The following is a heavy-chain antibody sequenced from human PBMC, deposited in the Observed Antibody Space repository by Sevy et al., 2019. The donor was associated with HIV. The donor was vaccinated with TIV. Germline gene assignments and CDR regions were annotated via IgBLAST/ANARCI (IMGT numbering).Heavy chain of an antibody. CDR2: FDPEDDET. J-gene: IGHJ4*02. V-gene: IGHV1-24*01. CDR1: GYTLTEFS. Sequence: ASVKVSCKVSGYTLTEFSMHWVRQAPGKGLEWMATFDPEDDETIYAQKFQGRVTMAEDTSTDTVYMELSSLRSEDTAVYYCATTKDYYESSGDPFDYWGQGTLVTVSS. CDR3: ATTKDYYESSGDPFDY. D-gene: IGHD3-22*01.